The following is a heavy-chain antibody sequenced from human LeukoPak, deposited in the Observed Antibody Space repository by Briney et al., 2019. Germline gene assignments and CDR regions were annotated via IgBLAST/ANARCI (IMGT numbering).Heavy chain of an antibody. J-gene: IGHJ4*02. CDR2: IYYSGST. D-gene: IGHD6-19*01. V-gene: IGHV4-39*07. CDR1: GGSISSSSYY. Sequence: SETLSLTCTVSGGSISSSSYYWGWIRQPPGKGLEWIGSIYYSGSTYYNPSLKSRVTISVDTSKNQFSLKLSSVTAADTAVYYCARVAAFIAVAAPYYFDYWGQGTLVTVSS. CDR3: ARVAAFIAVAAPYYFDY.